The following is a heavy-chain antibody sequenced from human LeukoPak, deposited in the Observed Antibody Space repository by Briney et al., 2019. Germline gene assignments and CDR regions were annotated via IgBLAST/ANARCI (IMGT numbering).Heavy chain of an antibody. CDR3: ARASPSHYGKAYFQH. V-gene: IGHV4-34*01. CDR1: GGSFSGYY. CDR2: INHSGST. Sequence: SETLSLTCAVYGGSFSGYYWSWIRQPPGKGLEWIGGINHSGSTNYNPSLKSRVTISVDTSKNQFSLKLSSVTAADTAVYYCARASPSHYGKAYFQHWGQGTLVTVSS. D-gene: IGHD4-17*01. J-gene: IGHJ1*01.